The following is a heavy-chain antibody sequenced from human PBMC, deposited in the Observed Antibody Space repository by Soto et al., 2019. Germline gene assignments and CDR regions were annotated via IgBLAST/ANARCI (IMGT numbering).Heavy chain of an antibody. V-gene: IGHV3-74*01. D-gene: IGHD4-17*01. CDR1: GFTFSSYW. CDR3: ARSIGYGGGLDP. Sequence: GGSLRLSCAASGFTFSSYWMHWVRQAPGKGLVWVSRINSDGSSTSYADSVKGRFTISRDNAKNTLYLQMNSLRAEDTAVYYCARSIGYGGGLDPWGQGTLVTVSS. J-gene: IGHJ5*02. CDR2: INSDGSST.